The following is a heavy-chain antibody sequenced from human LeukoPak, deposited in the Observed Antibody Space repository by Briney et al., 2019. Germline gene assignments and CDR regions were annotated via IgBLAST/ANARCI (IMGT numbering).Heavy chain of an antibody. CDR2: IYSGGST. Sequence: GGSLRLSCAASGFTVSSDYMSWVRQAPGKGLEWVSVIYSGGSTYYADSVKGRFAISRHNSKNTLYLQMNSLRAEDTAVYYCARVEVGRYYFDYWGQGTLVTVSS. V-gene: IGHV3-53*04. D-gene: IGHD1-26*01. J-gene: IGHJ4*02. CDR3: ARVEVGRYYFDY. CDR1: GFTVSSDY.